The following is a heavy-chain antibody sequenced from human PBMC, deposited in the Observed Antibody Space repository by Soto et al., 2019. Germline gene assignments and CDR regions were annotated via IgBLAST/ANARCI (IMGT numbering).Heavy chain of an antibody. CDR1: GFTVSSNY. CDR2: IYSGGST. Sequence: GGSLRLSCAASGFTVSSNYMSWVRQAPGKGLEWVSVIYSGGSTYYADSVKGRFTISRDNSKNTLYLQMNSLRAEDTAVYYCARDPPPDDYYDSSGVFDYWGQGTLVTVSS. D-gene: IGHD3-22*01. V-gene: IGHV3-66*01. J-gene: IGHJ4*02. CDR3: ARDPPPDDYYDSSGVFDY.